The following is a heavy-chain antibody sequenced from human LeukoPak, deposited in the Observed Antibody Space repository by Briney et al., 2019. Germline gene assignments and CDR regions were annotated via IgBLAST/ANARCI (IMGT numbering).Heavy chain of an antibody. D-gene: IGHD5-24*01. CDR1: GYTFTSYY. CDR3: ARGARIWLQFKTSAGFDY. V-gene: IGHV1-46*01. J-gene: IGHJ4*02. Sequence: RASAKVSCKASGYTFTSYYMNWVRQAPGQGLEWMGMINPSGGKRNYAQKFQGRVTMTTDTSTSTVYMELSSLRSEDTAVYYCARGARIWLQFKTSAGFDYWGQGTLLTVSS. CDR2: INPSGGKR.